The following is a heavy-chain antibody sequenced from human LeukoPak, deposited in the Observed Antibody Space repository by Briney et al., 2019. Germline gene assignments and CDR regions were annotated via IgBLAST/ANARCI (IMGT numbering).Heavy chain of an antibody. CDR3: ARDGGREAFDI. D-gene: IGHD3-10*01. CDR1: GFTFSSYE. Sequence: GGSLRLSCAASGFTFSSYEMNWVRQAPGKGLGWVSSISSSSSYIYYADSVKGRFTISRDNAKNSLYLQMNSLRAEDTAVYYCARDGGREAFDIWGQGTMVTVSS. CDR2: ISSSSSYI. J-gene: IGHJ3*02. V-gene: IGHV3-21*01.